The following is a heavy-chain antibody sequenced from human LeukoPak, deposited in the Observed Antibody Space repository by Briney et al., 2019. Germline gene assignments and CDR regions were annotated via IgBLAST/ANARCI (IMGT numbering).Heavy chain of an antibody. D-gene: IGHD6-13*01. CDR2: IYYSGST. CDR1: GGSISSYY. Sequence: SETLSLTCTVSGGSISSYYWSWIQQPPGKGLEWIGYIYYSGSTNYNPSLKSRVTISVDTSKNQFSLKLSSVTAADTAVYYCAREGIAAAGFDYWGQGTLVTVSS. V-gene: IGHV4-59*01. CDR3: AREGIAAAGFDY. J-gene: IGHJ4*02.